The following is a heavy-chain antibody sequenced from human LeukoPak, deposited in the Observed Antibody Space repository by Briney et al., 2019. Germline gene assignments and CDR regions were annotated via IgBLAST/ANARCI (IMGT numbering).Heavy chain of an antibody. CDR1: GFTFSSYS. D-gene: IGHD4-17*01. J-gene: IGHJ4*02. CDR2: ISSTGSYI. V-gene: IGHV3-21*01. Sequence: GGSLRLSCAASGFTFSSYSMNWVRQAPGKGLEWVSSISSTGSYIYYADSAKGRFIVSRDNAKNSLYLQMNSLRGEDTAVYYCAREPVTGSVYWGQGTLVTVSS. CDR3: AREPVTGSVY.